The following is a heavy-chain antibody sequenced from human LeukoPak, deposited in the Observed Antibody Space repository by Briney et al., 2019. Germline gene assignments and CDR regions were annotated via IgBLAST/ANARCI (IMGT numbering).Heavy chain of an antibody. CDR1: RDSTNNHDYY. Sequence: SGTLSLTCTVSRDSTNNHDYYWSWIRQPAGKGLEYLSRIHMGGSTNYNPSLKSRVTISIDTSRNQFSLKLTSVTASDTAIYYCARDNNYYYGSGEHYYYGMDVWGQGTTVTVSS. V-gene: IGHV4-61*02. CDR2: IHMGGST. J-gene: IGHJ6*02. CDR3: ARDNNYYYGSGEHYYYGMDV. D-gene: IGHD3-10*01.